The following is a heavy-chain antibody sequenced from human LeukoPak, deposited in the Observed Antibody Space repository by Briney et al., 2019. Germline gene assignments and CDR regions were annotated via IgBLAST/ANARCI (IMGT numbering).Heavy chain of an antibody. D-gene: IGHD5-18*01. CDR1: GFTFSSYG. V-gene: IGHV3-33*01. Sequence: GRSLRLSCAASGFTFSSYGMHWVRQAPGKGLEWVAVIWYDGSNKYYADSVKGRFTISRDNSKNTLYLQMNSLRAEDTAVYYCARDTAIVRYFDYWGQGTLVTVSS. J-gene: IGHJ4*02. CDR2: IWYDGSNK. CDR3: ARDTAIVRYFDY.